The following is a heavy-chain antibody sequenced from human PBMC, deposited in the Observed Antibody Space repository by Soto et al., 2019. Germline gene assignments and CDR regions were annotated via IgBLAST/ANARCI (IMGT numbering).Heavy chain of an antibody. D-gene: IGHD6-19*01. CDR2: IIPIFGTA. V-gene: IGHV1-69*06. Sequence: GASVKVSCKASGGTFSSYAISWVRQAPGQGLEWMGGIIPIFGTANYAQKFQGRVTITADKSTSTAYMELSSLRSEDTAVYYCARGKGSGLHYYYGMDVWGQGTTVTVSS. J-gene: IGHJ6*02. CDR3: ARGKGSGLHYYYGMDV. CDR1: GGTFSSYA.